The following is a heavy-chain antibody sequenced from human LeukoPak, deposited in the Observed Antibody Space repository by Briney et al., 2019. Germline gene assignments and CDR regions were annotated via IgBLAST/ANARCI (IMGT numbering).Heavy chain of an antibody. J-gene: IGHJ4*02. CDR2: IKQDGSEK. V-gene: IGHV3-7*01. CDR3: ARDRRVVVIATPPDY. D-gene: IGHD2-21*01. CDR1: GFTFGSYW. Sequence: GGSLRLSCAASGFTFGSYWMSWVRQAPGKGLEWVANIKQDGSEKYYVDSVKGRFTISRDNAKNSLYLQMNSLRAEDTAVYYCARDRRVVVIATPPDYWGQGTLVTVSS.